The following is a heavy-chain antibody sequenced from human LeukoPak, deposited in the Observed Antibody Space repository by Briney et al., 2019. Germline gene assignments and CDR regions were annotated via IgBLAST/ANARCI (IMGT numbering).Heavy chain of an antibody. CDR2: VNSDGSRA. V-gene: IGHV3-74*01. Sequence: VGSLRLSCAASGFTFSNYWMHWVRRVGKGLVWVSRVNSDGSRANYADSVEGRFTISRDNAKNTVYLQMNSLRVEDTAVYYCARAGYAFDIWGQGKMVTVSS. D-gene: IGHD5-18*01. CDR3: ARAGYAFDI. J-gene: IGHJ3*02. CDR1: GFTFSNYW.